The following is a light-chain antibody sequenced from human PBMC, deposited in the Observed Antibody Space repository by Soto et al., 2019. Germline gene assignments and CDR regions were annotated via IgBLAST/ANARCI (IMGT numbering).Light chain of an antibody. V-gene: IGKV1-33*01. CDR1: QDIDIY. CDR2: DAS. CDR3: QQYDILPIT. J-gene: IGKJ5*01. Sequence: DIQMTQSPSALFASVGHRVTITCQATQDIDIYLNWYQQKPGKAPNLLIYDASNLEIGVPSRFSGSGSGTHFTFTISSLQTEDIGTYYCQQYDILPITFGRGTRLEIK.